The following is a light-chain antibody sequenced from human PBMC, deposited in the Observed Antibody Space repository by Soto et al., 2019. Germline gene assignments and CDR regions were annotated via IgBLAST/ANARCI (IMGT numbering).Light chain of an antibody. J-gene: IGKJ1*01. V-gene: IGKV1-5*03. CDR2: KAS. CDR1: QTISSW. Sequence: DIQMTQSPSTLSGSVGDRVTITCRASQTISSWLAWYQQKPGKDPKLLIYKASTLKSGVPSRFSGSGPGTEFTLTISSLQPDDFATYYCQHYNSYSEAFGQGPKVELK. CDR3: QHYNSYSEA.